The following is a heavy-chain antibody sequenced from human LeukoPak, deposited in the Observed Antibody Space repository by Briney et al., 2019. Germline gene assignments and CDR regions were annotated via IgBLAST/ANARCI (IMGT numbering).Heavy chain of an antibody. J-gene: IGHJ6*03. D-gene: IGHD6-19*01. V-gene: IGHV1-18*01. CDR2: ISPYNGNT. CDR3: ARDGVEQWLVPDYYYYYMDV. CDR1: GYTFSVYG. Sequence: ASVKVSCKASGYTFSVYGITWVRQAPGQGLEWMGWISPYNGNTNYAQKLQGRVTMTTDTSTSTAYMELRSLRSDDTAVYYCARDGVEQWLVPDYYYYYMDVWGKGTTVTISS.